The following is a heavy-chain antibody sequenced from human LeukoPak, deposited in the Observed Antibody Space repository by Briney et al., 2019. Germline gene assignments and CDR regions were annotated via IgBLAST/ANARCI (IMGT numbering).Heavy chain of an antibody. CDR1: GGSISSYY. J-gene: IGHJ3*02. D-gene: IGHD2/OR15-2a*01. V-gene: IGHV4-59*01. Sequence: KPSETLSLTCTVSGGSISSYYWSCIRQPPGKGLEWIGYIYYSGSTNYNPSLKSRVTISVDTSKNQFSLKLSSVTAADTAVYYCARDYTLRAFDIWGQGTMVTVSS. CDR3: ARDYTLRAFDI. CDR2: IYYSGST.